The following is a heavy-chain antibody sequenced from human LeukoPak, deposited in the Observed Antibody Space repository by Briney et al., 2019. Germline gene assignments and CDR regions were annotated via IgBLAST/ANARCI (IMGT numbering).Heavy chain of an antibody. J-gene: IGHJ4*02. CDR2: IKQDGSEK. D-gene: IGHD1-14*01. Sequence: QPGGSLRLSCAASGFTFSSYWMSWVRQAPGKGLEWVANIKQDGSEKYYVDSVKGRFTISRDNAKKSLYLQMNSLRAEDTAVYYCAKCTKDWNHQSDYWGQGTLVTVSS. V-gene: IGHV3-7*03. CDR3: AKCTKDWNHQSDY. CDR1: GFTFSSYW.